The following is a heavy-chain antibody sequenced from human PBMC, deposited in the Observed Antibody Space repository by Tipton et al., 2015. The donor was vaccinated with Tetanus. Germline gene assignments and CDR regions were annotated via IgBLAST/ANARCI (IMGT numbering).Heavy chain of an antibody. J-gene: IGHJ4*02. CDR1: GYIFTNYW. CDR2: IYPGDSDT. D-gene: IGHD2-8*01. V-gene: IGHV5-51*01. CDR3: ARAHCTDGVCNFDF. Sequence: QLVQSGGEVKKPGESLEISCKDSGYIFTNYWIGWVRQKPGKGLEWMGIIYPGDSDTRYSPSFQGQVTISVDKSINTAYLQWSSLKASDTSVFYCARAHCTDGVCNFDFWGQGALVTVAS.